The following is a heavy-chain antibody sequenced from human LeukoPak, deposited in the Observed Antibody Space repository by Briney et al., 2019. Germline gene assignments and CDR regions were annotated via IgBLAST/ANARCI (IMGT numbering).Heavy chain of an antibody. CDR2: INPNSGAT. Sequence: GASVKVSCKASGYTFIGYYMHWVRQAPGQGLEWMGWINPNSGATNYAQKFQDRVTMTRDTPISTAYMELSRLRSDDTAVYFCARDTSEGDYAWWFDPWGQGTLVTVAS. CDR1: GYTFIGYY. J-gene: IGHJ5*02. D-gene: IGHD3-16*01. CDR3: ARDTSEGDYAWWFDP. V-gene: IGHV1-2*02.